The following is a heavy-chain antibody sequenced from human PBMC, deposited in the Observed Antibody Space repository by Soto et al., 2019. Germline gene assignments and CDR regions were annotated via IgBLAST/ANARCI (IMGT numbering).Heavy chain of an antibody. D-gene: IGHD1-26*01. Sequence: QVPRVQSGAEVKKPGASVTVSCKTSGYTPTNYDIGWVRQAPGQGLEWMGWISAYNGNTNSAQKLQGRLTMTTDTSTRTAYLELRSLRSYDTAVYYGARALYRSGTYYAFDNWGQGTLVTVSS. CDR1: GYTPTNYD. J-gene: IGHJ4*02. CDR2: ISAYNGNT. CDR3: ARALYRSGTYYAFDN. V-gene: IGHV1-18*01.